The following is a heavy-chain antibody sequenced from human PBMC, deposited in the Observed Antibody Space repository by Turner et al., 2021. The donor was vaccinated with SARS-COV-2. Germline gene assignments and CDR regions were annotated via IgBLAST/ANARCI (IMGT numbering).Heavy chain of an antibody. CDR2: ISYDGSNK. V-gene: IGHV3-30*18. CDR3: AKFMYYYESSGYSTIDY. Sequence: QVQLVESGGGVVQPGRSLRLSCVASGFTFSRYGMHWVRQAPGKGLEWVAVISYDGSNKYYADPVKGRFTISRDKSKNTLYLQMNSLRAEDTAVYYCAKFMYYYESSGYSTIDYWGQGTLVTVSS. CDR1: GFTFSRYG. J-gene: IGHJ4*02. D-gene: IGHD3-22*01.